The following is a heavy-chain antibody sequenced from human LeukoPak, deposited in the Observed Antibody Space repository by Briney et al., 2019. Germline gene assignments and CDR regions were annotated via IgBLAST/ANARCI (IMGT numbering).Heavy chain of an antibody. CDR3: ARGENDFWNRNWFDP. Sequence: GASVKVSCKASGYTFTSYYMHWVRQATGQGLEWMGWMNPNSGNTGYAQKFQGRVTMTRNTSISTAYMELSSLRSEDTAVYYCARGENDFWNRNWFDPWGQGTLVTVSS. V-gene: IGHV1-8*02. CDR2: MNPNSGNT. CDR1: GYTFTSYY. D-gene: IGHD3-3*01. J-gene: IGHJ5*02.